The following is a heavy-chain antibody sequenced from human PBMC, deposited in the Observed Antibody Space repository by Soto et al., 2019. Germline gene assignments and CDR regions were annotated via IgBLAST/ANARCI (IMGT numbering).Heavy chain of an antibody. J-gene: IGHJ2*01. CDR2: ISGSGGST. V-gene: IGHV3-23*01. D-gene: IGHD2-21*02. CDR1: GFTFSSYA. Sequence: GGSLRLSCAASGFTFSSYAMSWVRQAPGKGLEWVSAISGSGGSTYYADSVKGRFTISRDNSKNTLYLQMNSLRAEDTAVYYCAKRGSGAIVVVTAIPRYWYFDLWGRGTLVTVSS. CDR3: AKRGSGAIVVVTAIPRYWYFDL.